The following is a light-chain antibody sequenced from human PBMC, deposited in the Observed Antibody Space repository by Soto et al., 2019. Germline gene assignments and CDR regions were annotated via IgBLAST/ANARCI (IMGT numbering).Light chain of an antibody. Sequence: EIVLTQSPGTLSLSPGERATLSCRASQSVSSSYLAWYQQKPGQAPRLFIYASSIRATGIPDRFSGSGSGTDFTLTISRREPEDFAVYYCQQYDSSPYTFGQGTKLEIK. CDR3: QQYDSSPYT. V-gene: IGKV3-20*01. CDR2: ASS. J-gene: IGKJ2*01. CDR1: QSVSSSY.